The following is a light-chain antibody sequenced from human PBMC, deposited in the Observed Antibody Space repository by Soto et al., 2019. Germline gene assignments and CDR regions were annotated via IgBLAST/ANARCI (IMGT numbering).Light chain of an antibody. CDR2: EGS. CDR3: CSYAGSRVV. J-gene: IGLJ2*01. CDR1: SSDVGSYNL. Sequence: QSVLTQPASVSGSPGQSITISCTGTSSDVGSYNLVSWYQQHPGKAPKLMIYEGSKRPSGVSNRFSGSKSGNTVSLTISGLQAEDEADYYCCSYAGSRVVFGGGTKLTVL. V-gene: IGLV2-23*01.